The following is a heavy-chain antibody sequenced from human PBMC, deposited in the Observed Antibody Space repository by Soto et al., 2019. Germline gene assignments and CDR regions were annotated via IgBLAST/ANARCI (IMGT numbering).Heavy chain of an antibody. V-gene: IGHV3-11*05. CDR1: GFTFRDYY. CDR3: AREYYYTMDV. Sequence: QVQLVESGGGLVRPGGSLRLSCEASGFTFRDYYMTWFRQAAGKGLEWLSYIDSSTKYTNYADSVKGRFTIARDTAKNSLYLQMNSLTADDTAVYYCAREYYYTMDVWGQGTMVTVSS. J-gene: IGHJ6*02. CDR2: IDSSTKYT.